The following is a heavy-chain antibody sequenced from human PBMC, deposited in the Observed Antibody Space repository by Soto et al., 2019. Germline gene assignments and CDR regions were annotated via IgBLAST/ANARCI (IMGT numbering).Heavy chain of an antibody. CDR1: GFTFNNYF. CDR3: ARGDGRASTGCYYYDGMDV. D-gene: IGHD6-25*01. J-gene: IGHJ6*02. Sequence: QVQLVQSGAEVKKPGASVKVSCKASGFTFNNYFFHWVRQAPRQGLEWMGIISPYDGRTNYEQSLQGRVTMTSDTSTSTVYMELSSLRSEDTAVYYCARGDGRASTGCYYYDGMDVWGHGTKVTVSS. CDR2: ISPYDGRT. V-gene: IGHV1-46*02.